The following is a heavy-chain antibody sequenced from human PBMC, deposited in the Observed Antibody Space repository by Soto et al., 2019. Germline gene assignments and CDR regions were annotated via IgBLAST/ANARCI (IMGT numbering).Heavy chain of an antibody. Sequence: SVKVSCKASGGTFSSYAISWVRQAPGQGLEWMGGIIPIFGTANYAQKFQGRVTITADKSTSTAYMEPSSLRSEDTAVYYCARDHVAVAGGPNWFDPWGQGILVTVSS. CDR1: GGTFSSYA. D-gene: IGHD6-19*01. CDR3: ARDHVAVAGGPNWFDP. J-gene: IGHJ5*02. V-gene: IGHV1-69*06. CDR2: IIPIFGTA.